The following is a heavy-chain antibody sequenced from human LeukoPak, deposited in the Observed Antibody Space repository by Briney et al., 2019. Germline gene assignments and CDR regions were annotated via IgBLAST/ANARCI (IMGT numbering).Heavy chain of an antibody. CDR1: GGSFSGYY. J-gene: IGHJ3*02. V-gene: IGHV4-34*01. CDR3: ARAGRITMIVVVKEYAFDI. CDR2: INHSGST. D-gene: IGHD3-22*01. Sequence: PSETLSLTCAVYGGSFSGYYWSWIRQPPGKGLEWMGEINHSGSTNYNPSLKSRVTISVDTHKNQFSLKLSSVTAADTAVYYCARAGRITMIVVVKEYAFDIWGQGTMVTVSS.